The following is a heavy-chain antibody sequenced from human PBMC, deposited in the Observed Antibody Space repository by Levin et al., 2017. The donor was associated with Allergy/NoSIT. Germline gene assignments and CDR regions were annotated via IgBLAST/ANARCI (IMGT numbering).Heavy chain of an antibody. D-gene: IGHD3-16*02. CDR1: GGSISSYY. J-gene: IGHJ5*02. CDR2: IYYSGST. Sequence: SQTLSLTCTVSGGSISSYYWSWIRQPPGKGLEWIGYIYYSGSTNYNPSLKSRVTISVDTSKNQFSLKLSSVTAADTAVYYCAREGGYDYVWGSYRQPGWFDPWGQGTLVTVSS. V-gene: IGHV4-59*01. CDR3: AREGGYDYVWGSYRQPGWFDP.